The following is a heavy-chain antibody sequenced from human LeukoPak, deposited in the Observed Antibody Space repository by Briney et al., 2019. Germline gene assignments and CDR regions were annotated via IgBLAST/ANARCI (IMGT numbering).Heavy chain of an antibody. CDR3: AREGGQWPAYYYYMDV. V-gene: IGHV4-61*02. J-gene: IGHJ6*03. D-gene: IGHD6-19*01. CDR2: IYTSGST. Sequence: QTSETLSLTCTVSGGSMSSSTYYWSWIRQPAGKGLEWIGRIYTSGSTNYNPSLKSRVTISVDTSKNQFSLKLSSVTAADTAIYYCAREGGQWPAYYYYMDVWGKGTTVTVSS. CDR1: GGSMSSSTYY.